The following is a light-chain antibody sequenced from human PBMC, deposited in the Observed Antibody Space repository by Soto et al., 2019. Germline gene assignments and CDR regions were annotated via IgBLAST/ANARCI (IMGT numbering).Light chain of an antibody. CDR2: GAS. V-gene: IGKV1-33*01. CDR1: QDIRTS. Sequence: DIPMTQSPSSLSASVGARVSITCQASQDIRTSLSWFQHKPGRAPQLLIYGASYLETGVPSRFRGSGSGTDFTITITSLQPHDIATYYCQHHYNRPPLTFGPGTIVDIK. CDR3: QHHYNRPPLT. J-gene: IGKJ3*01.